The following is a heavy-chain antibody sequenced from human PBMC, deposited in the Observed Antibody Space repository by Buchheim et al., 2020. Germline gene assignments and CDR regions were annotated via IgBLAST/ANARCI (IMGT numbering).Heavy chain of an antibody. V-gene: IGHV4-34*01. CDR2: ITHSGST. CDR1: GGSFSGYY. D-gene: IGHD3-22*01. CDR3: ARVGYYDSSGYAGDY. Sequence: QVQLQQWGAGLLKPSETLSLTCAVYGGSFSGYYWSWIRQPPGKGLEWIGEITHSGSTNYNPSLKSRVTISVDTSKNQCPLKLSSVTAADTAVYYCARVGYYDSSGYAGDYWGQGTL. J-gene: IGHJ4*02.